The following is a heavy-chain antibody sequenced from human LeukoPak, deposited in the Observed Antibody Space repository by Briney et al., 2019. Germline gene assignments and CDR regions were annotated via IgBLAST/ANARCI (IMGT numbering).Heavy chain of an antibody. CDR3: ARIHYFGSGSSYGMDV. Sequence: PSETLSLTCSVSGSSISSYYWSWIRQPPGKGLEWIGYLYYSGATNYNPSLKSRVTISVDTSKNQFSLKLSSVTAADTAVYYCARIHYFGSGSSYGMDVWGQGTTVTVSS. J-gene: IGHJ6*02. CDR2: LYYSGAT. D-gene: IGHD3-10*01. V-gene: IGHV4-59*08. CDR1: GSSISSYY.